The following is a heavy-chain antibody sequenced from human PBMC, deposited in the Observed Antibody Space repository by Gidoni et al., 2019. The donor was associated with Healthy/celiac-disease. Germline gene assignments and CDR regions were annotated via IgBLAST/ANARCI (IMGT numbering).Heavy chain of an antibody. CDR3: ASLTTVTPTYWYFDL. Sequence: QLQLQESGPGLVKPSETLSLTCTVSGGSISSSSYYWGWIRQPPGKGLEWIGSIYYSGSTYYNPALKSRVTISVDTSKNQFSLKLSSVTAADTAVYYCASLTTVTPTYWYFDLWGRGTLVTVSS. CDR2: IYYSGST. D-gene: IGHD4-17*01. J-gene: IGHJ2*01. V-gene: IGHV4-39*01. CDR1: GGSISSSSYY.